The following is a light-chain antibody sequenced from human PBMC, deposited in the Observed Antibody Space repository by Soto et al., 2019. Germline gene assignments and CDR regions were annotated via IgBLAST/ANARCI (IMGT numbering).Light chain of an antibody. CDR3: AGWDDSPQGLL. J-gene: IGLJ1*01. V-gene: IGLV1-47*01. Sequence: QSVLTQPPSASGTPGQRVTISCSGGSSNIGTNYVYWYQQLPGTAPKLLIYRNNLRPSGVPDRFSASKSGTSASLAISGLRSEDEADYFCAGWDDSPQGLLFGAGTKVTVL. CDR2: RNN. CDR1: SSNIGTNY.